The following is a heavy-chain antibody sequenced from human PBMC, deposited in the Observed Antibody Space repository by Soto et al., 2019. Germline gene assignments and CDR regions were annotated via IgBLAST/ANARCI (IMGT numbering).Heavy chain of an antibody. D-gene: IGHD6-6*01. J-gene: IGHJ5*02. CDR3: ARKSSSSSWFDP. CDR1: GYTFSNYG. Sequence: ASVKVSCKASGYTFSNYGISWVRQAPGQGLEWMGWISGYNGNTNYAQNLQGRVTMTTDPSTRTAYMDVRSLRSDDTAVYYCARKSSSSSWFDPWGQGTLVTSPQ. CDR2: ISGYNGNT. V-gene: IGHV1-18*01.